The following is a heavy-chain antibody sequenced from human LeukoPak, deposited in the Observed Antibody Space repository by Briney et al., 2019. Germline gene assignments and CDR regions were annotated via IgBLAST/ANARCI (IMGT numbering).Heavy chain of an antibody. CDR2: INHSGST. Sequence: SETLSLTCAVSGGSISSGGYYWSWIRQPPGKGLEWIGEINHSGSTNYNPSLKSRVTISVDTSKNQFSLKLSSVTAGDTAVYYCARGFGNSSVVQAVAGTPFLYYFDYWGQGTLVTVSS. CDR3: ARGFGNSSVVQAVAGTPFLYYFDY. V-gene: IGHV4-34*01. D-gene: IGHD6-19*01. J-gene: IGHJ4*02. CDR1: GGSISSGGYY.